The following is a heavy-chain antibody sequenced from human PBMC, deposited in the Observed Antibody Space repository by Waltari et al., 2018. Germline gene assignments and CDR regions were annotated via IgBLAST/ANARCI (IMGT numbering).Heavy chain of an antibody. V-gene: IGHV4-30-2*01. Sequence: QLQLQESGSGLVKPSKTLSLTCAVSGGSISSGGYSWRWIRQPPGKGLEWIGYIYHSGSTYYNPSLKSRVTISVDRSKNQFSLKLSSVTAADTAVYYCATERITMVRGALYWGQGTLVTVSS. J-gene: IGHJ4*02. CDR1: GGSISSGGYS. CDR2: IYHSGST. D-gene: IGHD3-10*01. CDR3: ATERITMVRGALY.